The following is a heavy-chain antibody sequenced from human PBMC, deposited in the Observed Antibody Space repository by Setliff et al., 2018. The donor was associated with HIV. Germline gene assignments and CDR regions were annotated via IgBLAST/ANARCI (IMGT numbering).Heavy chain of an antibody. V-gene: IGHV4-39*01. J-gene: IGHJ4*02. D-gene: IGHD3-3*01. CDR1: GGSISSSSYY. Sequence: PSETLSLTCTVSGGSISSSSYYWGWIRQPPGKGLEWIGSIYYSGRTYHNPSLKSRVTISVDTSKNHFSLKLSSVTAADTAVYYCARQSYDFWSGPLGSDYWGQGTLVTVSS. CDR2: IYYSGRT. CDR3: ARQSYDFWSGPLGSDY.